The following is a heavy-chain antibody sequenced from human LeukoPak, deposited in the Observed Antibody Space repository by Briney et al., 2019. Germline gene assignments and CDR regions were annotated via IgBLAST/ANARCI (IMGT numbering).Heavy chain of an antibody. Sequence: GGSLRLSCAASGFTFSSYGMSWARQAPGKGLEWVSAISGSGGSTYYADSVKGRFTISRDNSKNTLYLQMNSLRAEDTAVYYCAKDRSSGWYIRYFQHWGQGTLVTVSS. V-gene: IGHV3-23*01. CDR2: ISGSGGST. CDR3: AKDRSSGWYIRYFQH. D-gene: IGHD6-19*01. J-gene: IGHJ1*01. CDR1: GFTFSSYG.